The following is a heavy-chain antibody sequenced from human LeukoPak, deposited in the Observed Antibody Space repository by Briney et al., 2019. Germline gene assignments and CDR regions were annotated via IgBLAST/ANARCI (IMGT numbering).Heavy chain of an antibody. CDR2: ISSSSSTI. CDR1: GFTFSSYS. V-gene: IGHV3-48*01. D-gene: IGHD3-10*01. CDR3: ARVLGPHGSGPYGMDV. Sequence: YPGGSLRLSCAASGFTFSSYSMNWVRQAPGKGLEWVSYISSSSSTIYYADSVKGRFTISRDNAKNSLYLQMNSLRAEDTAVYYCARVLGPHGSGPYGMDVWGQGTTVTVSS. J-gene: IGHJ6*02.